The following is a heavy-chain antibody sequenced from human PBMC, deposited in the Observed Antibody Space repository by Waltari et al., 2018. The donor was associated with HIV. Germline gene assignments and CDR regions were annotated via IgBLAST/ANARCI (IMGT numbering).Heavy chain of an antibody. D-gene: IGHD2-2*01. Sequence: QVQLQESGPGLVKPSETLSLTCTVPGGSISSYYWSWIRQPPGKGLEWIWYIYYSGSTNYHPSLNSRVTISVDTSKNQFSLKLSSVTAADTAVYYCARDAHYSSTSCYHACDIWGQGTMVTVSS. CDR1: GGSISSYY. CDR3: ARDAHYSSTSCYHACDI. J-gene: IGHJ3*02. V-gene: IGHV4-59*01. CDR2: IYYSGST.